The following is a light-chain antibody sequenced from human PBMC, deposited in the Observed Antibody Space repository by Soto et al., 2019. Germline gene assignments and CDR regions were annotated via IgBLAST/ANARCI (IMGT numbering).Light chain of an antibody. Sequence: QSVLTQPPSVSGAPGQRVTLSCTGTTSNLGAGYDVHWYQQLPGAAPKLVIFGNRNRPSGVPERFSGSKSGTSASLAITGLQAEDEADYYCQAYDYSLTASVFGGGTKVTVL. CDR3: QAYDYSLTASV. V-gene: IGLV1-40*01. J-gene: IGLJ3*02. CDR2: GNR. CDR1: TSNLGAGYD.